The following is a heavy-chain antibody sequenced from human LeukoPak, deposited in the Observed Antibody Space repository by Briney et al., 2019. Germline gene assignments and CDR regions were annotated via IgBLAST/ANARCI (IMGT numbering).Heavy chain of an antibody. CDR3: ARAASWNDGDAFDI. J-gene: IGHJ3*02. CDR2: MNPNSGNT. V-gene: IGHV1-8*01. D-gene: IGHD1-1*01. CDR1: GYTFTSYD. Sequence: ASVTVSCKASGYTFTSYDFNWVRQAPGQGLEWMGWMNPNSGNTGSAQKFQGRVTMTRNTSISTAYMELSSLRSDDTAVYYCARAASWNDGDAFDIWGQGTVVTVSS.